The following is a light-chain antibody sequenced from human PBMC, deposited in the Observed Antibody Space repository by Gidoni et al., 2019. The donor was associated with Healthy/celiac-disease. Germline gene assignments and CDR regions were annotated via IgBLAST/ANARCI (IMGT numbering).Light chain of an antibody. CDR2: AAS. J-gene: IGKJ5*01. V-gene: IGKV1-8*01. CDR3: QQYYSYPPVT. Sequence: AIRITQSPSSLSASTGDRVTITCRASQGISSYLAWYQQKPGTAPKLLIYAASTLQSGGPSRFSGSGAGTDFTLTISCLQSEDFVTYYCQQYYSYPPVTFGQGTRLEIK. CDR1: QGISSY.